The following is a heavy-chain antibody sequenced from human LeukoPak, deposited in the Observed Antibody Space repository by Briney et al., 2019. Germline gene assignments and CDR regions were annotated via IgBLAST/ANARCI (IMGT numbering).Heavy chain of an antibody. V-gene: IGHV4-59*05. CDR2: IYYSGST. CDR3: ARHEYSGSYYGLSWFDP. Sequence: PSETLSLTCTVSGGSINSYYWSWIRQPPGKGLEWIASIYYSGSTYYNPSLKSRVTISVDTSKNQLSLKLSSLTAADTAVYYCARHEYSGSYYGLSWFDPWGQGTLVTVSS. J-gene: IGHJ5*02. CDR1: GGSINSYY. D-gene: IGHD1-26*01.